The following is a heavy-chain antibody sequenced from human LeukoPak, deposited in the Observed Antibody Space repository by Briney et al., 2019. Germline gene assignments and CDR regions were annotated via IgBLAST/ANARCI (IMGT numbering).Heavy chain of an antibody. J-gene: IGHJ4*02. Sequence: KPSETLSLTCAVSGYSISSGYYWGWIRQPPGKGLEWIGNIYHSGSTYYNPSLKSRVTISVDTSKNQFSLKLSSVTAADTAVYYCARVVGTSRWVDYWGQGTLVTVSS. CDR1: GYSISSGYY. D-gene: IGHD4-23*01. V-gene: IGHV4-38-2*01. CDR3: ARVVGTSRWVDY. CDR2: IYHSGST.